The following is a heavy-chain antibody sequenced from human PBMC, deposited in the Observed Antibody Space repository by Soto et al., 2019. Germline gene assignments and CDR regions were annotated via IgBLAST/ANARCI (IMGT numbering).Heavy chain of an antibody. J-gene: IGHJ3*02. CDR3: ARRSDQLRRAFDI. CDR2: INHSGST. D-gene: IGHD4-17*01. Sequence: SETLSLTCAVYGGSFSGYYWSWIRQPPGKGLEWIGEINHSGSTNYNPSLKSRVTISVDTSKNQFSLKLSSVTAADTAVYYCARRSDQLRRAFDIWGQGTMVTVSS. V-gene: IGHV4-34*01. CDR1: GGSFSGYY.